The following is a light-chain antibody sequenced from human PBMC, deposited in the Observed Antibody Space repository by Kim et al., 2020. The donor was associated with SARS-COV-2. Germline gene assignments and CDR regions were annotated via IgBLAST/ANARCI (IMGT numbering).Light chain of an antibody. CDR1: QSVSSSY. Sequence: LSPGERATLSCRASQSVSSSYLAWYQQKPGQDPRLLIYGASSRATGIPDRFSGSGSGTDFTLTISRLEPEDFAVYYCQQYGSSLYTFGQGTKLEI. CDR2: GAS. V-gene: IGKV3-20*01. J-gene: IGKJ2*01. CDR3: QQYGSSLYT.